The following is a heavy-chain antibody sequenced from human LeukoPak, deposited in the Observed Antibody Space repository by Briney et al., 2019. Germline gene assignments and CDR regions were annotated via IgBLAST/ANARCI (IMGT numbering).Heavy chain of an antibody. V-gene: IGHV3-7*01. CDR1: GFTFRNYW. D-gene: IGHD3-16*01. CDR2: TKPDGTAK. CDR3: VRDGCLHTNFDY. Sequence: PGGSLRLSCAASGFTFRNYWMGWVRQAPGKGLEWVANTKPDGTAKYYADSVRGRFTTSRDNANNFLYLQMNSLRGEDTAVYYCVRDGCLHTNFDYWGQGTLVTVSS. J-gene: IGHJ4*02.